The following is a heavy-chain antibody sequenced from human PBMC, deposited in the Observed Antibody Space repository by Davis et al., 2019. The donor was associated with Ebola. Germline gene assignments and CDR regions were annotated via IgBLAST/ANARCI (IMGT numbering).Heavy chain of an antibody. V-gene: IGHV3-49*03. Sequence: GESLKISCTASGFTFGDYVMSWFRQAPGKGLEWVGFIRSKAYGGITEYAASVKGRFTISRDDSKSIAYLQMNSLKTEDTAVYYCTREVVRGVTGFDPWGQGTLVTVSS. CDR2: IRSKAYGGIT. CDR3: TREVVRGVTGFDP. CDR1: GFTFGDYV. D-gene: IGHD3-10*01. J-gene: IGHJ5*02.